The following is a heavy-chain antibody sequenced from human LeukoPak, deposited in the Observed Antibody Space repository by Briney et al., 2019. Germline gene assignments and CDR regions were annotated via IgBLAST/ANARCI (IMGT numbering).Heavy chain of an antibody. CDR2: VYDNDIS. D-gene: IGHD5-12*01. V-gene: IGHV4-59*01. CDR3: ARGLVLATDDAFDI. J-gene: IGHJ3*02. Sequence: PSETLSLTCSVSGAPIRSYFWSWIRQSPGKGLEWIGYVYDNDISNFNPSLESRVTILVDRSKSQFSLKLRSVTAADTAVYYCARGLVLATDDAFDIWGPGTMVTVSS. CDR1: GAPIRSYF.